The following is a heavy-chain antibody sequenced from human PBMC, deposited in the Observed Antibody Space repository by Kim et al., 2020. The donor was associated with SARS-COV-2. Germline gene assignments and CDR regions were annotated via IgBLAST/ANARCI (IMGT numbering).Heavy chain of an antibody. J-gene: IGHJ5*02. V-gene: IGHV4-39*01. CDR2: IYYSGST. D-gene: IGHD1-1*01. Sequence: SETLSLTCTVSGGSISGSSYYWGWIRQPPGKGLEWIGSIYYSGSTYYKPSLKSQVTISVDTSKNQFSLKLTSVTAADTAIYYCSRHYLGSAWHPCGQGTLVTVSS. CDR1: GGSISGSSYY. CDR3: SRHYLGSAWHP.